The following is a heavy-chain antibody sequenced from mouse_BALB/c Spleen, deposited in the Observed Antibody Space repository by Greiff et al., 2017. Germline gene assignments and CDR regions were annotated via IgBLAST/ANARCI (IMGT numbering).Heavy chain of an antibody. V-gene: IGHV1-14*01. CDR2: INPYNDGT. Sequence: EVQRVESGPELVKPGASVKMSCKASGYTFTSYVMHWVKQKPGQGLEWIGYINPYNDGTKYNEKFKGKATLTSDKSSSTAYMELSSLTSEDSAVYYCAREGLGTRFAYWGQGTLVTVSA. CDR3: AREGLGTRFAY. J-gene: IGHJ3*01. CDR1: GYTFTSYV. D-gene: IGHD3-3*01.